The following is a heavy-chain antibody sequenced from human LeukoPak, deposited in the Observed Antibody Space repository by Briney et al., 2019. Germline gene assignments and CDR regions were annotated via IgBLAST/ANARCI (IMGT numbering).Heavy chain of an antibody. CDR3: ARGRGMAVAGGFDY. CDR1: GFTFSSYS. Sequence: GGSLRLSCAASGFTFSSYSMNWVRQAPGEGLEWVSSISSSSTYIYYADSMKGRFTISRDNAKNSLFLQMNSLRAEDTAVYYCARGRGMAVAGGFDYWGQGTLVTVSS. D-gene: IGHD6-19*01. J-gene: IGHJ4*02. CDR2: ISSSSTYI. V-gene: IGHV3-21*01.